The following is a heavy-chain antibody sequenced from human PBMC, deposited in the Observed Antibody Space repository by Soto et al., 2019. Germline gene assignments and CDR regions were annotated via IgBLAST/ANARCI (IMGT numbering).Heavy chain of an antibody. CDR2: ISAYNGNT. J-gene: IGHJ4*02. D-gene: IGHD3-3*01. CDR3: ARTRITIFGEVKVPLGY. CDR1: GYTFTSYG. Sequence: QVQLVQSGAEVKKPGASVKVSCKASGYTFTSYGISWVRQAPGQGLEWMGWISAYNGNTNYAQKLQGRVTMTTDTSTSTAYMELRSRRSDDTAVYYCARTRITIFGEVKVPLGYWGQGTLVTVSS. V-gene: IGHV1-18*01.